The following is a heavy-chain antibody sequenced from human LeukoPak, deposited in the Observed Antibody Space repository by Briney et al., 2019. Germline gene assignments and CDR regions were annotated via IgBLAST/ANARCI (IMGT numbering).Heavy chain of an antibody. CDR1: GGSISSGGYS. D-gene: IGHD3-10*01. CDR2: IYHSGST. CDR3: ARERGGGPSFDY. V-gene: IGHV4-30-2*01. Sequence: PSETLSLTCAVSGGSISSGGYSWSWNRQPPGKGLEGIRYIYHSGSTYYNPSPKSRVPISVARSKNQFSLKLSSVTAADTAVYYCARERGGGPSFDYWGQGTLVTVSS. J-gene: IGHJ4*02.